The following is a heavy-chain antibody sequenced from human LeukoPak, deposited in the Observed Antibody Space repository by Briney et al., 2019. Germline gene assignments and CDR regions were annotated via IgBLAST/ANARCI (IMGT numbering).Heavy chain of an antibody. V-gene: IGHV3-7*01. J-gene: IGHJ4*02. Sequence: PGGSLRLSCAASGFTVSSNYMSWVRQAPGKGLKWVAIIKPDGSDKYHVDSVKGRFTISRDNAKNSLYLQMSSLRAEDTAVYYCARGGHRQKEFWGQGTLVTVSS. CDR1: GFTVSSNY. D-gene: IGHD3-10*01. CDR3: ARGGHRQKEF. CDR2: IKPDGSDK.